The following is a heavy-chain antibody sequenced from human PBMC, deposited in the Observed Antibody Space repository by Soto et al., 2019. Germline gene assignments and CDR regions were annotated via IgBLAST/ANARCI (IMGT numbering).Heavy chain of an antibody. Sequence: PGGSLRLSCAASGFTFSSYAMSWVRQAPGEGLEWVSAISGSGGSTYYADSVKGRFTISRDNSKSTLYLQMNSLRAEDTAVYYCATIRGYSYGEYYFDYWGQGTLVTVSS. J-gene: IGHJ4*02. CDR3: ATIRGYSYGEYYFDY. D-gene: IGHD5-18*01. CDR2: ISGSGGST. CDR1: GFTFSSYA. V-gene: IGHV3-23*01.